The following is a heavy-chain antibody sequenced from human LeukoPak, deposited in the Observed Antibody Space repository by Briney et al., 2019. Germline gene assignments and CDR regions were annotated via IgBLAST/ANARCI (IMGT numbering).Heavy chain of an antibody. V-gene: IGHV1-18*01. CDR1: GYTFTSYG. J-gene: IGHJ4*02. Sequence: ASVKVSCKASGYTFTSYGISWVRQAPGQGLEWMGWISAYNGNTNYAQKLQGRVTMTTDTSTSSAYMELRSLRSEDTAVYYCARTSKEWDLYYFDYWGQGTLVTVSS. D-gene: IGHD1-26*01. CDR3: ARTSKEWDLYYFDY. CDR2: ISAYNGNT.